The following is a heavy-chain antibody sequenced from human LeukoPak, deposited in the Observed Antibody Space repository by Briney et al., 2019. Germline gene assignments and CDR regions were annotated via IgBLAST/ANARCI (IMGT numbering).Heavy chain of an antibody. D-gene: IGHD2-2*01. J-gene: IGHJ5*02. CDR3: ATTRGYCSSTSCYGLSWFDP. V-gene: IGHV1-69*06. Sequence: SVKVSCKASGGTFSSYAISWVRQAPGQGLEWMGGIIPIFGTANYAQKFQGRVTITADKSTSTAYMELSSLRSEDTAVYYCATTRGYCSSTSCYGLSWFDPWGQGTLVTVSS. CDR2: IIPIFGTA. CDR1: GGTFSSYA.